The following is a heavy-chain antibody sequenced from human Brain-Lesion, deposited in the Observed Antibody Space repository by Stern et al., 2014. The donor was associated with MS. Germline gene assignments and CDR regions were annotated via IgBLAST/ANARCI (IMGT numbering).Heavy chain of an antibody. CDR1: GYIFTGYY. Sequence: VQLVESGAEVKKPGASVKVSCKTSGYIFTGYYIHWGRPAPGQGLEWMAWVNPNTGGTKYAQKFQGRVTMSRDTSISTAYVELSSLTSDDTAVYYCARDQRGITIFGVVTDYYYLGMDVWGQGTTVTVSS. CDR2: VNPNTGGT. CDR3: ARDQRGITIFGVVTDYYYLGMDV. J-gene: IGHJ6*02. D-gene: IGHD3-3*01. V-gene: IGHV1-2*02.